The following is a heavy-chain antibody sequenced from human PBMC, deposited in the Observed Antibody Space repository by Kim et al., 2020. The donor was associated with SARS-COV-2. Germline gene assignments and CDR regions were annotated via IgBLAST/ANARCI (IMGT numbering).Heavy chain of an antibody. Sequence: SETLSLTCTVSGGSISSGGYYWSWIRQHPGKGLEWIGYIYYSGSTYYNPSLKSRVTISVDTSKNQFSLKLSSVTAADTAVYYCARFIATLGYSSSWHMLMNWFDPWGQGTLVTVSS. CDR1: GGSISSGGYY. V-gene: IGHV4-31*03. CDR3: ARFIATLGYSSSWHMLMNWFDP. J-gene: IGHJ5*02. D-gene: IGHD6-13*01. CDR2: IYYSGST.